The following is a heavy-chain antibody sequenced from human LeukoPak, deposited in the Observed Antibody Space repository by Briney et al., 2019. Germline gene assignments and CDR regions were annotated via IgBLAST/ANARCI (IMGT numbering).Heavy chain of an antibody. Sequence: PGGSLRLSCAASGLTVRSNYMSGARQAPGKGGEWISVIYSGGSTYYADSVKGRFTNSRDNSKNTLYLQMNSLRAEDTAVYYCTRDRGLRPYGVYWGQGTLVTVSS. J-gene: IGHJ4*02. CDR1: GLTVRSNY. V-gene: IGHV3-66*01. CDR3: TRDRGLRPYGVY. CDR2: IYSGGST. D-gene: IGHD3-10*01.